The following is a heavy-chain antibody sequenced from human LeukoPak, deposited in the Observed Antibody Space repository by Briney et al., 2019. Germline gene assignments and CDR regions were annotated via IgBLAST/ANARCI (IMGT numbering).Heavy chain of an antibody. CDR3: ARGPVTRFEI. D-gene: IGHD4-17*01. J-gene: IGHJ3*02. CDR2: IYSGGTT. V-gene: IGHV3-53*01. CDR1: GFTFDDYG. Sequence: PGGSLRLSCAASGFTFDDYGMSWVRQVPGKGLEWVSVIYSGGTTYYADSVKGRFTISRDNSNNTLYLQMNSLRAEDTAVYYCARGPVTRFEIWGQGTMVTVSS.